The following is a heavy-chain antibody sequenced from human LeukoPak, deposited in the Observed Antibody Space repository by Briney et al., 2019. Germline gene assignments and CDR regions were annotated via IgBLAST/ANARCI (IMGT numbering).Heavy chain of an antibody. Sequence: PGGSLRLSCVASGFTFSTFAMSWVRQAPGKGLEWVSCIRDSGATAYYADSVKGRFTISRDNSKNTLYLQMNSLRAEDTAVYYCARAPRFITLAVHDWGQGTLVTVSS. V-gene: IGHV3-23*01. CDR1: GFTFSTFA. J-gene: IGHJ4*02. CDR2: IRDSGATA. D-gene: IGHD3-22*01. CDR3: ARAPRFITLAVHD.